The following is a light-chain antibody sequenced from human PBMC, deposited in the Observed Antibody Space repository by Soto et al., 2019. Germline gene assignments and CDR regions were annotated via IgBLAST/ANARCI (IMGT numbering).Light chain of an antibody. CDR1: ITDVGSSNY. J-gene: IGLJ2*01. CDR3: SSYTTTSTWV. CDR2: DVS. V-gene: IGLV2-14*01. Sequence: QSALTQPASVSGSPGQSITISCTGTITDVGSSNYVSWYKQHPGKAPKLMIYDVSNRPSGVSNSFSGSKSGNTASLTISGLQAEDEADYYCSSYTTTSTWVFGGGTKLPVL.